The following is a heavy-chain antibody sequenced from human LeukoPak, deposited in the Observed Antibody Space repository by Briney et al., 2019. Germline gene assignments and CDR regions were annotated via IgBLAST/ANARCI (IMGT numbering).Heavy chain of an antibody. CDR1: GGSISSGSYY. D-gene: IGHD5-12*01. CDR2: IYTSGST. V-gene: IGHV4-61*02. J-gene: IGHJ4*02. Sequence: SQTPSLTCTVSGGSISSGSYYWSWIRQPAGKGPEWIGRIYTSGSTNYNPSLKSRVTISVDTSKNQFSLKLSSVTAADTAVYYCARTGLRFDYWGQGTLVTVSS. CDR3: ARTGLRFDY.